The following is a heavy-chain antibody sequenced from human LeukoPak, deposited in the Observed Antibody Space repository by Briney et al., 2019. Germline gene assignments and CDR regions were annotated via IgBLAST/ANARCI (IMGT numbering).Heavy chain of an antibody. J-gene: IGHJ4*02. D-gene: IGHD3-10*01. CDR2: ISAHNGNT. CDR1: GYTFTSYG. Sequence: ASVKVSCKASGYTFTSYGISWVRQAPGQGLEWMGWISAHNGNTNYAQKLQGRVTMTTDTSTSTAYMELRSLRSDDTAVYYCARYRPIVTMVRGVIQDYWGQGTLVTVSS. V-gene: IGHV1-18*01. CDR3: ARYRPIVTMVRGVIQDY.